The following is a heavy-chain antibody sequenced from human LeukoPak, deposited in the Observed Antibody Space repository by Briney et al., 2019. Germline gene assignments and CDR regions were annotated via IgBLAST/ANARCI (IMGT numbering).Heavy chain of an antibody. V-gene: IGHV1-24*01. CDR2: FDPEDGET. CDR3: AKDQRGAGLGFVYGSGSFNGLDV. Sequence: ASVKVSCKVSGYTLTELSMHWVRQAPGKGLEWMGGFDPEDGETIYAQKFQGRVTMTEDTSTDTGYMELSSLRSEDTAVYYCAKDQRGAGLGFVYGSGSFNGLDVWGQGTTVTGSS. J-gene: IGHJ6*02. D-gene: IGHD3-10*01. CDR1: GYTLTELS.